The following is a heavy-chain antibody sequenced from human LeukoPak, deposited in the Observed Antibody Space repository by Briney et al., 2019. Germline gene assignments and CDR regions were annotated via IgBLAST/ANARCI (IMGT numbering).Heavy chain of an antibody. CDR3: ASFWQPPRGHGWFDP. CDR2: IYHSGST. Sequence: PSETLSLTCTVSGYSISSGYYWGWIRQPPGKGLEWIGSIYHSGSTYYNPSLKSRVTISVDTSKNQFSLKLSSVTAADTAVYYCASFWQPPRGHGWFDPWGQGTLVTVSS. D-gene: IGHD3-3*01. J-gene: IGHJ5*02. CDR1: GYSISSGYY. V-gene: IGHV4-38-2*02.